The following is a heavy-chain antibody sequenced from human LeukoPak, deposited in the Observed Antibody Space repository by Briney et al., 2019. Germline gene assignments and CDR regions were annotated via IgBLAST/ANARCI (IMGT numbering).Heavy chain of an antibody. CDR1: GFTVSSNY. V-gene: IGHV3-53*01. J-gene: IGHJ4*02. CDR3: ATTRGSSFDY. D-gene: IGHD1-26*01. Sequence: GGSLRLSCAASGFTVSSNYMSWVRQPPGKGLEWVSIIYSGGGTYYADSVKGRFTISRDNSRNTLYLQMNSLSPEDTAIYYCATTRGSSFDYWGQGTLVTVSS. CDR2: IYSGGGT.